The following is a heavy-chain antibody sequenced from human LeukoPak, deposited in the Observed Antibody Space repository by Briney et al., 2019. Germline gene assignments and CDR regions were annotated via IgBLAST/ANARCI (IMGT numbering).Heavy chain of an antibody. D-gene: IGHD1-26*01. Sequence: SETLSLTCTVSGGSISSSSYYWGWIRQPPGKGLEWIGSIYYSGSTYYNPSLKSRVTISVDTSKNQFSLKLSSVTAADTAVYYCARRALYSGSYRGRRLSGYFDYWGQGTLVTVSS. J-gene: IGHJ4*02. V-gene: IGHV4-39*01. CDR1: GGSISSSSYY. CDR3: ARRALYSGSYRGRRLSGYFDY. CDR2: IYYSGST.